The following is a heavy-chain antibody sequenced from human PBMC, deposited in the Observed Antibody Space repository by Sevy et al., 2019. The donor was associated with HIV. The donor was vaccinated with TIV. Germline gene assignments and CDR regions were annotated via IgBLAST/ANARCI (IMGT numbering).Heavy chain of an antibody. CDR2: IYSSGST. V-gene: IGHV4-4*07. Sequence: SETLSLTCSVSGGSISTQYWSWIRQPAGKGLEWIGRIYSSGSTKYNPSLKGRINMSVDMSRNQVTLNLISVTAADTAVYYWARDTLNCRSGYCVNQLFDYWGRGILVTVSS. D-gene: IGHD5-12*01. CDR3: ARDTLNCRSGYCVNQLFDY. CDR1: GGSISTQY. J-gene: IGHJ4*02.